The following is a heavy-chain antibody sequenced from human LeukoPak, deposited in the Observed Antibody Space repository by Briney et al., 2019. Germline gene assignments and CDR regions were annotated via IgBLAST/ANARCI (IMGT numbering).Heavy chain of an antibody. CDR3: ARAPYCGGYCPLYY. J-gene: IGHJ4*02. D-gene: IGHD2-21*02. Sequence: GGSLRLSCGASGFTVSSNYMSWVRQAPGKGLEGFSYISSSSSTIYYADSVKGRFTIPRDNAKNSLYLQMNSLRAEDTAVYYCARAPYCGGYCPLYYWGQGTLVTVSS. V-gene: IGHV3-48*04. CDR1: GFTVSSNY. CDR2: ISSSSSTI.